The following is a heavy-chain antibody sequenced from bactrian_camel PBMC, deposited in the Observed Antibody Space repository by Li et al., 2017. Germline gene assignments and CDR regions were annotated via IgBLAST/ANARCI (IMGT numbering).Heavy chain of an antibody. CDR2: IDSVGST. CDR1: GYISSRHC. J-gene: IGHJ4*01. CDR3: ALRTRFCHGTFASENFDD. D-gene: IGHD6*01. V-gene: IGHV3S53*01. Sequence: HVQLVESGGGSVQAGGSLRLSCAHSGYISSRHCMGWFRQAPGKEREGVAAIDSVGSTSYADSVKGRFTISKDNAKNILYLQMNNLKPEDTAVYFCALRTRFCHGTFASENFDDWGQGTQVTVS.